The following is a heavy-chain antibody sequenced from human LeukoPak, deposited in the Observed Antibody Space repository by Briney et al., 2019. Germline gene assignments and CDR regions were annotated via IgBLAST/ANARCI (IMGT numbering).Heavy chain of an antibody. D-gene: IGHD3-10*01. CDR2: ISSGGTDE. Sequence: GGSLRLSCAASGITLSSYAMHWVRQAPGKGLEWVSLISSGGTDEYYADSVKGRFTISRDNSKNTLYLQLNSLRGEDTAVYYCARDSTYYYDSGSSGPHYFDNWGQGTLVTVSS. CDR3: ARDSTYYYDSGSSGPHYFDN. J-gene: IGHJ4*02. V-gene: IGHV3-30*01. CDR1: GITLSSYA.